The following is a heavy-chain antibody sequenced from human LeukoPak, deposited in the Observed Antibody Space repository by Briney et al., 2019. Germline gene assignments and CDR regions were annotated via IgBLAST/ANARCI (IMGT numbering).Heavy chain of an antibody. V-gene: IGHV1-46*01. CDR2: INPSGGST. Sequence: ASVKVSCKASRYTFTSYYMHWMRQAPGQGLEWMGXINPSGGSTSXXXKXXXRVTMTRDTSTSTVYMELSSLRSEDTAVFYCARPYLYDSSGSYDYWGQGTLVTVSS. CDR1: RYTFTSYY. D-gene: IGHD3-22*01. J-gene: IGHJ4*02. CDR3: ARPYLYDSSGSYDY.